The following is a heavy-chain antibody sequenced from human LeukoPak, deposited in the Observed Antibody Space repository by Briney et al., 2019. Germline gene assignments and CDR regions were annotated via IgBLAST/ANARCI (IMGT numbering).Heavy chain of an antibody. J-gene: IGHJ4*02. CDR3: ARRNRVLVDRGVTNFDY. CDR2: INHCGST. D-gene: IGHD3-10*01. CDR1: GGSFRRYY. V-gene: IGHV4-34*01. Sequence: SGTLSLTCAVCGGSFRRYYWSWIRQPPGKGREGIGEINHCGSTNYNPSLKSRVAISVDTSKNQFSLKLSSVPAADTAVYYCARRNRVLVDRGVTNFDYWGRGTLVTVSS.